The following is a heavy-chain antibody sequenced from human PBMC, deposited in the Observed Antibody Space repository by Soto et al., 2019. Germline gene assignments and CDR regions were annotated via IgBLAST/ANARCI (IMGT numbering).Heavy chain of an antibody. V-gene: IGHV1-69*01. CDR2: IIPIFGTA. Sequence: QVQLVQSGAEVKKPGSSVKVSCKASGGTFSSYAISWVRQAPGQGLEWMGGIIPIFGTANYAQKFLGRVTITAVDSKSRAYMELSSLRAEDTAVYYCASAGEMATITTEFFQHWGQGTLVNVSS. CDR3: ASAGEMATITTEFFQH. CDR1: GGTFSSYA. D-gene: IGHD4-4*01. J-gene: IGHJ1*01.